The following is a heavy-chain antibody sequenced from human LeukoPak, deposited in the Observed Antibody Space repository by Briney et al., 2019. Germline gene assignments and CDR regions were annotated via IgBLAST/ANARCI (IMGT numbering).Heavy chain of an antibody. D-gene: IGHD3-10*01. CDR1: GFTVSSNY. V-gene: IGHV3-53*01. CDR3: ARVPYGGYFQH. CDR2: IYSGGST. J-gene: IGHJ1*01. Sequence: PGGSLRLSCAASGFTVSSNYMSWVRQAPGKGLEWVSVIYSGGSTYYADSVKGRFTISRDHSKNTLYLQMNSLRAEDTAVYYCARVPYGGYFQHWGQGTLVTVSS.